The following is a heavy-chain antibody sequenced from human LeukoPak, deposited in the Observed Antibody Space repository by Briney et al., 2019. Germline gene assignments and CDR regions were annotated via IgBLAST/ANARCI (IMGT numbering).Heavy chain of an antibody. CDR2: IIPIFGTA. J-gene: IGHJ4*02. Sequence: GASVKVSCKASGGTFSSYAISWVRQAPGQGLEWMGGIIPIFGTANYAQKFQGRVTITTDESTSTAYMELSSLRSEDTAVYYCARDRDGYNHFDYWGQGTLVTVSS. CDR3: ARDRDGYNHFDY. CDR1: GGTFSSYA. D-gene: IGHD5-24*01. V-gene: IGHV1-69*05.